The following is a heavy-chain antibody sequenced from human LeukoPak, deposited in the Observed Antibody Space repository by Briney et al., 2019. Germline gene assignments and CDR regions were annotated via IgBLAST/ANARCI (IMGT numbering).Heavy chain of an antibody. V-gene: IGHV1-46*01. J-gene: IGHJ4*02. CDR3: ARDHNWAFDY. Sequence: ASVKASCKASGYTFTSYYMHWVRQAPGQGLEWMGIINPSGGSTSYAQKFQGRVTMTRDTSTSTVYMELSRLRSDDTAVYYCARDHNWAFDYWGQGTLVTVSS. D-gene: IGHD1-20*01. CDR2: INPSGGST. CDR1: GYTFTSYY.